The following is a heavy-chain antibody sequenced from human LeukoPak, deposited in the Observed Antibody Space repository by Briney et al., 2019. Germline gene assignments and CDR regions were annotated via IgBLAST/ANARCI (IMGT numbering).Heavy chain of an antibody. D-gene: IGHD6-19*01. CDR1: GFTFSSYW. CDR2: INSDGSST. J-gene: IGHJ4*02. Sequence: GGSLRLSCAASGFTFSSYWMHWVRQAPGKGLVWVSRINSDGSSTSYADSVRGRFTISRDNAKNTLYLQMNSLRAEDTAVYYCARELVGAVAGFDYWGQGTLVTVSS. CDR3: ARELVGAVAGFDY. V-gene: IGHV3-74*01.